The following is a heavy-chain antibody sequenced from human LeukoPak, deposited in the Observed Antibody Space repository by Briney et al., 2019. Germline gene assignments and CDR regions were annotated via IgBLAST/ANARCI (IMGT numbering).Heavy chain of an antibody. D-gene: IGHD4-11*01. J-gene: IGHJ6*03. V-gene: IGHV4-39*07. CDR3: ARASVTYYYYYYMDV. CDR1: GDSNYNSLYS. CDR2: IDYSGST. Sequence: PSETLSLTCTVSGDSNYNSLYSWGWIRQPPGKGLEWIGSIDYSGSTYYNPSLKSRATISVDTSKNQFSLKLSSVTAADTAVYYCARASVTYYYYYYMDVWGKGTTVTVSS.